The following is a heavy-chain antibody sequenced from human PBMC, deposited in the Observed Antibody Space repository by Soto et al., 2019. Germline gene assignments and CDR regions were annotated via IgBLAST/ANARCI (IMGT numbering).Heavy chain of an antibody. CDR1: GGSISSSNW. Sequence: QVQLQESGPGLVKPSGTLSLTCAVSGGSISSSNWWSWVRKPPGKGLEWIGEIYHSGSTNYNPSLTSRVTIDVNNSKNGFSLRLSSVTSADTAVYYFAGSLSGIADLNWFDPWGQGTLVTVSS. V-gene: IGHV4-4*02. CDR3: AGSLSGIADLNWFDP. CDR2: IYHSGST. D-gene: IGHD6-13*01. J-gene: IGHJ5*02.